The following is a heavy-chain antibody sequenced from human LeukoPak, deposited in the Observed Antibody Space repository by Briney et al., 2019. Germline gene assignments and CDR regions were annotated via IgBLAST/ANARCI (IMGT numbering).Heavy chain of an antibody. CDR3: ARDYYYIVVVPAAADAFDI. CDR1: GYTFTGYY. CDR2: INPNSGGT. D-gene: IGHD2-2*01. J-gene: IGHJ3*02. Sequence: ASVEVSCKASGYTFTGYYMHWVRQAPGQGLEWMGWINPNSGGTNYAQKFQGRVTMTRDTSISTAYMELSRLRSDDTAVYYCARDYYYIVVVPAAADAFDIWGQGTMVTVPS. V-gene: IGHV1-2*02.